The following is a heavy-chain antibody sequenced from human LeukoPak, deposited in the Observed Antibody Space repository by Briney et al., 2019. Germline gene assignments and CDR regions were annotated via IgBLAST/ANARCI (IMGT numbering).Heavy chain of an antibody. V-gene: IGHV3-30*01. CDR1: GFTFSSYA. D-gene: IGHD5-18*01. CDR3: ARTSEYSYGVFDP. CDR2: ISYDGSNK. Sequence: GGSLRLSCAASGFTFSSYAMHWVRQAPGKGLEWVAVISYDGSNKYYADSVKGRFTISRDNSKNTLYLQMNSLRAEDTAVYYCARTSEYSYGVFDPWGQGTLVTVSS. J-gene: IGHJ5*02.